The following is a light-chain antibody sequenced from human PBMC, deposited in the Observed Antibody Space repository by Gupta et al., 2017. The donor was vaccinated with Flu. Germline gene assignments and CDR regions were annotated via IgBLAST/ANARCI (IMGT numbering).Light chain of an antibody. CDR1: SANGGTNN. V-gene: IGLV1-44*01. CDR3: AAWNDSRNGGV. Sequence: RVTSSSAGSSANGGTNNVYWYQHRPGKAPKLIIYSNIQRPSGVTDRFSGSKYGTSASLAISGLQSEDEADYYCAAWNDSRNGGVFGGGTKLTVL. CDR2: SNI. J-gene: IGLJ3*02.